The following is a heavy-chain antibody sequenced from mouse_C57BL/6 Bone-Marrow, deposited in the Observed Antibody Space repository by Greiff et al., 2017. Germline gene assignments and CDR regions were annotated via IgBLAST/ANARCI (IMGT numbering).Heavy chain of an antibody. J-gene: IGHJ4*01. V-gene: IGHV1-20*01. D-gene: IGHD1-1*01. CDR1: GYSFTGYF. Sequence: EVQLVESGPELVKPGDSVKISCKASGYSFTGYFMNWVMQSHGKSLEWIGRINPYNGDTFYNQKFKGKATLTVAKSSSTAHMELRSLTSEDSAVYYSARMSTGDAMDYWGQGTSVTVSS. CDR3: ARMSTGDAMDY. CDR2: INPYNGDT.